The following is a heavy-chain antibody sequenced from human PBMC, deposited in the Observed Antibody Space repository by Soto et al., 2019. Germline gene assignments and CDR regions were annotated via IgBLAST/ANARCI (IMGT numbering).Heavy chain of an antibody. CDR1: GASISSSY. D-gene: IGHD3-22*01. CDR3: ARGYYDSRGQSNTFDI. CDR2: VYYSGST. V-gene: IGHV4-59*01. Sequence: SETLSLTCTVSGASISSSYWSWIRQSPGKGLEWIGYVYYSGSTNYNPSLKSRVTISVDASKNQFSLKLSSVTAADTAVYYCARGYYDSRGQSNTFDIWGQGTMVTVSS. J-gene: IGHJ3*02.